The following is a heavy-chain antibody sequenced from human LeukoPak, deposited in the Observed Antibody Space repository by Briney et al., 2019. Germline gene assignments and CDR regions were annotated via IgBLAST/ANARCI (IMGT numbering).Heavy chain of an antibody. J-gene: IGHJ4*02. CDR2: INPNSGGT. CDR3: ASSHDSSGYWYFDY. D-gene: IGHD3-22*01. V-gene: IGHV1-2*02. CDR1: GYTFTGYY. Sequence: GASVKVSCKAPGYTFTGYYMHWVRQAPGQGLEWMGWINPNSGGTNYAQKFQGRVTMTRDTSISTAYMELSRLRSDDTAVYYCASSHDSSGYWYFDYWGQGTLVTVSS.